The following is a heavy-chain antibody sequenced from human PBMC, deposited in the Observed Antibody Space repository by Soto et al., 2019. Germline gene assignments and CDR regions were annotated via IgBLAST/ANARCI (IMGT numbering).Heavy chain of an antibody. V-gene: IGHV3-23*01. CDR2: ISGSGGST. J-gene: IGHJ4*02. CDR1: GFTFSSYA. D-gene: IGHD4-17*01. Sequence: EVQLLESGGGLVQPGGSLRLSCAASGFTFSSYAMSWVRLAPGEGLEWVSAISGSGGSTYYADSVRGRFTISRDNSKNPLYLQMNSLRAEDSAVYYCAKAATTVTTGTGSRIDYWGQGTLVTVSS. CDR3: AKAATTVTTGTGSRIDY.